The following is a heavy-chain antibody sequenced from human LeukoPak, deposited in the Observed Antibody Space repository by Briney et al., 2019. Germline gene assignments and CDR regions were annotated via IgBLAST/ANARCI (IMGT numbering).Heavy chain of an antibody. CDR3: AKEVLNYEIPYWYFDL. J-gene: IGHJ2*01. V-gene: IGHV3-23*01. D-gene: IGHD3-9*01. Sequence: GGSLRLPCAASGFTFSTYTMSWVRQAPGKGLEWVSAMSGSEDYIYYADSVKGRFTISRDNSKNTLYLQMNSLRAEDTAVYHCAKEVLNYEIPYWYFDLWGRGTLVTVSS. CDR1: GFTFSTYT. CDR2: MSGSEDYI.